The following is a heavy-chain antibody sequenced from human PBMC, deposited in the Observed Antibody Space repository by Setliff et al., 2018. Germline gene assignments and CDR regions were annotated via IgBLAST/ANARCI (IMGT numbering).Heavy chain of an antibody. Sequence: GASVKVSCKASGYTFSDYGISWVRQAPGQGLEWMGWISPYTGNTFYAPQFQGRVIMTTDTSTNTAHMELNSLRFDDTAVYFCAPSSLSLCGGGNCPNAFDVWGQGTLVTVSS. V-gene: IGHV1-18*01. D-gene: IGHD2-21*01. CDR1: GYTFSDYG. J-gene: IGHJ3*01. CDR2: ISPYTGNT. CDR3: APSSLSLCGGGNCPNAFDV.